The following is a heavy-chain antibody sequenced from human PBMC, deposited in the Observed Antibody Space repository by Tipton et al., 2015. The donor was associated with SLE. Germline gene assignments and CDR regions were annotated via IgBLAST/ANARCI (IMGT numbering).Heavy chain of an antibody. D-gene: IGHD3-10*01. CDR2: IYYSGST. J-gene: IGHJ5*02. CDR1: GGSISSSSYY. V-gene: IGHV4-39*01. Sequence: LRLSCAVSGGSISSSSYYWGWIRQPPGKGLEWIGSIYYSGSTYYNPSLKSRVTISVDTSKNQFSLKLSSVTAADTAVYYCARQNFHGSGSYYKHIWFDPWGQGTLVTVSS. CDR3: ARQNFHGSGSYYKHIWFDP.